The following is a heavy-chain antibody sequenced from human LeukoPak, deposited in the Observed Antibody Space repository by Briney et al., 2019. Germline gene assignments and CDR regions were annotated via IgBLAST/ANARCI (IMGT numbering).Heavy chain of an antibody. CDR3: ARETGGGDSYGV. V-gene: IGHV4-59*06. D-gene: IGHD5-18*01. CDR2: IYHSGST. J-gene: IGHJ4*02. Sequence: PSETLSLTCTVSGGSINSYYWSWIRQHPGKGLEWIGYIYHSGSTYYNPSLKSRATISLDTSKNQFSLKLSSVTPADTAVYYCARETGGGDSYGVWGQGTLVTVSS. CDR1: GGSINSYY.